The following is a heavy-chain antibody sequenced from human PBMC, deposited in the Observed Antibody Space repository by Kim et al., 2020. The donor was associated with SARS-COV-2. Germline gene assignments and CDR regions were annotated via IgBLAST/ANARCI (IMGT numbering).Heavy chain of an antibody. V-gene: IGHV4-34*01. CDR3: VRGHGMVTIYYYYYGMDV. J-gene: IGHJ6*02. CDR1: GGSFSGYY. D-gene: IGHD2-21*02. Sequence: SETLSLTCAVYGGSFSGYYWSWIRQPPGKGLEWIGEINHSGSTNYNPSLKSRVTLSVDTSKKQFSLKLSSVTAADTAVYYCVRGHGMVTIYYYYYGMDVCGQGTTVTVSS. CDR2: INHSGST.